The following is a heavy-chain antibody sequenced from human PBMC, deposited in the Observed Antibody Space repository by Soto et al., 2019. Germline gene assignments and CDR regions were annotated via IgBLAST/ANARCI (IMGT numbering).Heavy chain of an antibody. CDR3: ARTFYAGSGSLSYAGSSSNDMYV. Sequence: PGESLKISCKSSGYSFTSYWIGWVRQMPGKGLEWMGIIYPGDSGTRYSPSFQGQVTISADKSISTAYLQWSSLKASDTAMYYCARTFYAGSGSLSYAGSSSNDMYVWGQRTTVTVSS. J-gene: IGHJ6*02. CDR1: GYSFTSYW. V-gene: IGHV5-51*01. D-gene: IGHD3-10*01. CDR2: IYPGDSGT.